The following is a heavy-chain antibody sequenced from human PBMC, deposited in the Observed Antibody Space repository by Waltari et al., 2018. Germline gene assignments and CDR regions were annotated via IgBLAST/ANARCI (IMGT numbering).Heavy chain of an antibody. Sequence: EVQVVESGGGLVQPGGSLRLSCAASGVTFSSYAMIWVRQAPGKVLWWISCIDNSGSTMYYADSVKGRFTISRDNAKNSLSLQMNSLRAEDTAVYYCARPSTEHYYFYYYMDVWGKGTTVTVS. V-gene: IGHV3-48*03. CDR3: ARPSTEHYYFYYYMDV. CDR2: IDNSGSTM. CDR1: GVTFSSYA. J-gene: IGHJ6*03.